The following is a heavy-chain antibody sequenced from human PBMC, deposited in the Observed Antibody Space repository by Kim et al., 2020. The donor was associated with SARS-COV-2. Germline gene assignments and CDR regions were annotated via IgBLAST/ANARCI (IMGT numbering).Heavy chain of an antibody. D-gene: IGHD3-3*01. J-gene: IGHJ6*02. Sequence: ASVKVSCKASGYTFTSYYMHWVRQAPGQGLEWMGIINPSGGSTSYAQKFQGRVTMTRDTSTSTVYMELSSLRSDDTAVYYCARGGGYDFWSGYYTYYYYGMDVWGQGTTVTVSS. CDR3: ARGGGYDFWSGYYTYYYYGMDV. CDR1: GYTFTSYY. CDR2: INPSGGST. V-gene: IGHV1-46*01.